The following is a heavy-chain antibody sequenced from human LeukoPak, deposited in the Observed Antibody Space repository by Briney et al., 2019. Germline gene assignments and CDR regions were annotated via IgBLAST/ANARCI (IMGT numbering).Heavy chain of an antibody. Sequence: ASVKVSCKASGYTFTSYDINWVRQASGQGLEWMGWMNTNSGNTVYAQKFQGRVTITRNTSISTAYMELSSLRSEDTAVYYCARGSGSYYAFDIWGQGTMVTVSS. D-gene: IGHD1-26*01. CDR3: ARGSGSYYAFDI. CDR1: GYTFTSYD. J-gene: IGHJ3*02. CDR2: MNTNSGNT. V-gene: IGHV1-8*03.